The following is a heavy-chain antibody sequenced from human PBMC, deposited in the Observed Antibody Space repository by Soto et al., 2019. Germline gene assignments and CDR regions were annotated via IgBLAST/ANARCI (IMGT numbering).Heavy chain of an antibody. D-gene: IGHD3-3*01. J-gene: IGHJ6*02. Sequence: QVQLVESGGGVVQAGRSLRLSCAASGFTFRNTGMHWVRQSPGKGLEWVAVIWYDGSNEKYADSVKGRIPITRDNSRNTVFLQMNRLRVEDTAVYYFAMEGFWSGSQSSRYGMDVWGQGTTVTVSS. CDR3: AMEGFWSGSQSSRYGMDV. V-gene: IGHV3-33*01. CDR2: IWYDGSNE. CDR1: GFTFRNTG.